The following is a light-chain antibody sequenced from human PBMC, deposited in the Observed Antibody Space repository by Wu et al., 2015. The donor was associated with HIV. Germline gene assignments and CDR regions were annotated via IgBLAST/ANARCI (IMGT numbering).Light chain of an antibody. Sequence: EIVMTQSPATLSVSPGERATLSCRASQSVSSNLAWYQQKPGQSPRLLIYAASTRATGVPARFTGSGSGTDFTLGISSMQSEDFGLYFCQQYDFAAPGTFGKGR. CDR2: AAS. J-gene: IGKJ1*01. CDR3: QQYDFAAPGT. CDR1: QSVSSN. V-gene: IGKV3-15*01.